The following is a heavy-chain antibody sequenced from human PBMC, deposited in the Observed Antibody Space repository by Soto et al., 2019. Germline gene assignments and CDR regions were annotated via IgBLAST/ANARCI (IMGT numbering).Heavy chain of an antibody. CDR3: ARDHHSYYDTSGYYPYFDF. Sequence: SETLSLTCTVSGGSVNTDPYHWSWIRQSPRNGLEWIGNSYYTGSTNYNPSFESRVAISLDTSNNQFSLRLTSLTAADTAVYFCARDHHSYYDTSGYYPYFDFWGQGTLVTVSS. CDR2: SYYTGST. J-gene: IGHJ4*02. CDR1: GGSVNTDPYH. V-gene: IGHV4-61*01. D-gene: IGHD3-22*01.